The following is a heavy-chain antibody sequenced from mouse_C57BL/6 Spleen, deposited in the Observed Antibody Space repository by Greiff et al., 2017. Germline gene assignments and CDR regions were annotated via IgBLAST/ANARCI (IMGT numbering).Heavy chain of an antibody. CDR2: IRYDGST. CDR1: GYSITSGYY. CDR3: ARYGNYDFDY. V-gene: IGHV3-6*01. J-gene: IGHJ2*01. D-gene: IGHD2-10*02. Sequence: EVKVEESGPGLVKPSQSLSLTCSVSGYSITSGYYCNWIRRFPGNKLEWMGYIRYDGSTNYNPSLKNPISFTRDTSKNQFFPTLKSVTTEDSATYYCARYGNYDFDYWGQGTTLTVSS.